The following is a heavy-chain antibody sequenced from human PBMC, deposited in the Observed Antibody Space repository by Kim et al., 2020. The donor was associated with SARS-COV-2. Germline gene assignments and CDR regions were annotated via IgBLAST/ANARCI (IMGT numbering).Heavy chain of an antibody. V-gene: IGHV4-39*01. Sequence: SETLSLTCSVSGGSISGSSHYWGWIRQPPGKGLEWIGSIYYSGSTYYNPSLKSRVSISVDTSKNQFSLKLASVTAADTSVYYCASVTWAQDYWGQGTLVT. J-gene: IGHJ4*02. CDR2: IYYSGST. D-gene: IGHD2-21*02. CDR1: GGSISGSSHY. CDR3: ASVTWAQDY.